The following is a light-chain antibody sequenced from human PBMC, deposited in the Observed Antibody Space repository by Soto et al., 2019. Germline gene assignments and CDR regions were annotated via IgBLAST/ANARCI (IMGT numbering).Light chain of an antibody. CDR3: QQYNNWRT. J-gene: IGKJ1*01. Sequence: EIVLTQSPATLSVSPGERATLSCRTSQTISDNLAWHQQRPGQAPRLLIYGASTRATGVPARFSGGGSGTEFTLTISSLQSEDFAVYYCQQYNNWRTFGQGTKVEIK. CDR2: GAS. CDR1: QTISDN. V-gene: IGKV3-15*01.